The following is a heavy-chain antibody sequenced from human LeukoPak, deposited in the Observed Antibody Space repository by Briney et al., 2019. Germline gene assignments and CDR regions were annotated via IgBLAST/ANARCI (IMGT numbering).Heavy chain of an antibody. Sequence: GASVKVSCKASGGTFSSYAISWVRQAPGQGLEWMGGIIPIFGTANYAQKFQGRVTITADESTSTAYMELSSLRSEDTAVYYCARDMRPYSGSYYPTYYYYGMDVWGQGTTVTVSS. V-gene: IGHV1-69*13. CDR1: GGTFSSYA. D-gene: IGHD1-26*01. CDR3: ARDMRPYSGSYYPTYYYYGMDV. J-gene: IGHJ6*02. CDR2: IIPIFGTA.